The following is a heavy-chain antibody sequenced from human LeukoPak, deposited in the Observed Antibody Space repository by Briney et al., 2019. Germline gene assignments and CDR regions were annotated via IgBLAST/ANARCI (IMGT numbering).Heavy chain of an antibody. CDR2: ISSSSSYI. D-gene: IGHD1-7*01. CDR1: GFTFSSYS. Sequence: GGSLRLSCAASGFTFSSYSMNWVRQAPGKGLEWVSSISSSSSYIYYADSVKGRFTISRDNAKNSLYLQMNSLRAEDTAVYYCARVGDFITGTTVGVYMDVWGKGTTVTVSS. J-gene: IGHJ6*03. V-gene: IGHV3-21*01. CDR3: ARVGDFITGTTVGVYMDV.